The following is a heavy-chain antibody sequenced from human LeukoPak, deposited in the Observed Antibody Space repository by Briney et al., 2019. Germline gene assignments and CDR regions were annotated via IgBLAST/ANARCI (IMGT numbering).Heavy chain of an antibody. V-gene: IGHV1-2*02. CDR1: GYTFTGYY. J-gene: IGHJ5*02. CDR2: INPNSGGT. Sequence: ASVKVSCKASGYTFTGYYMHWVRQAPGQGLEWMGWINPNSGGTNYAQKFQGRVTMTRDTSTSTVYMELSSLRSEDTAVYYCASEAKYSSGWSGGSWGQGTLVTVSS. CDR3: ASEAKYSSGWSGGS. D-gene: IGHD6-19*01.